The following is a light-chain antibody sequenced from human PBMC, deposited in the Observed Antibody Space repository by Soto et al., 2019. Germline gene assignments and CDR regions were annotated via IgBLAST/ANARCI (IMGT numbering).Light chain of an antibody. CDR3: CSYAITNTYV. V-gene: IGLV2-23*01. Sequence: QSVLTQPASVSGSPGQSITISCTGTSSDVGNYNFVSWYQHHPGKAPNLLIYDGSQRPPGVSNRFSGSKSGDTASLTISGLQAEDEADYYCCSYAITNTYVFGTGTKVTVL. CDR2: DGS. J-gene: IGLJ1*01. CDR1: SSDVGNYNF.